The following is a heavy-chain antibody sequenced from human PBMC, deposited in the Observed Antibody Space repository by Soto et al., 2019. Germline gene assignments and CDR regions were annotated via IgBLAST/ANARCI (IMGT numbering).Heavy chain of an antibody. CDR1: GFTVSSNY. J-gene: IGHJ4*02. CDR3: ASYSNYVYCFDY. Sequence: ESGGGLVQPGGSLRLSCAASGFTVSSNYMSWVRQAPGKGLEWVSVIYSGGSTYYADSVKGRFTISRDNSKNTLYLQMNSLRAEDTAVYYCASYSNYVYCFDYWGQGTLVTVSS. V-gene: IGHV3-66*01. CDR2: IYSGGST. D-gene: IGHD4-4*01.